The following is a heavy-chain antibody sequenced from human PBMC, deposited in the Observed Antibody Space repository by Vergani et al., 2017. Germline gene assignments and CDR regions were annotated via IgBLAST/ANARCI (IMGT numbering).Heavy chain of an antibody. CDR1: GGSISSYY. CDR2: IYYSGST. D-gene: IGHD3-3*01. Sequence: QVQLQESGPGLVKPSETLSLTCTVSGGSISSYYWSWIRQPPGKGLEWIGYIYYSGSTNYNPSLKSRVTISVDTSKNQFSLKLSSVTAADSAVYYCARGSYDFWSGYYCPFDYWGQGTLVTVSS. CDR3: ARGSYDFWSGYYCPFDY. V-gene: IGHV4-59*01. J-gene: IGHJ4*02.